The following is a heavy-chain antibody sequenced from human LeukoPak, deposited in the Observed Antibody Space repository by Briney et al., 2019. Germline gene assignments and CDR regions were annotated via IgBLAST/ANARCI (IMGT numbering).Heavy chain of an antibody. CDR2: INPNSGGT. J-gene: IGHJ4*02. CDR3: ARDPQLELYLDY. D-gene: IGHD1-1*01. CDR1: GYTFTGYY. V-gene: IGHV1-2*02. Sequence: ASVKVSCKASGYTFTGYYMHWVRQAPGQGLEWMGWINPNSGGTNYAQKFQGRVTMTTDTSTSTAYMELRSLRSDDTAVYYCARDPQLELYLDYWGQGTLVTVSS.